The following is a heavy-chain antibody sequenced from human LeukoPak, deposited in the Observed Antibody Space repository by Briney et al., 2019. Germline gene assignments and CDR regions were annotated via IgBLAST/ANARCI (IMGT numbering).Heavy chain of an antibody. CDR3: ARGHIDTSNYYYYGVDV. CDR2: IIPIFGTV. D-gene: IGHD3-22*01. Sequence: ASVKVSCKASGGTFSNYAISWVRQAPGQGLEWMGGIIPIFGTVNYAQRFQGRVTITADESTGTAYMDLSSLRCEDTAVYYCARGHIDTSNYYYYGVDVWGQGTTVTVSS. V-gene: IGHV1-69*13. J-gene: IGHJ6*01. CDR1: GGTFSNYA.